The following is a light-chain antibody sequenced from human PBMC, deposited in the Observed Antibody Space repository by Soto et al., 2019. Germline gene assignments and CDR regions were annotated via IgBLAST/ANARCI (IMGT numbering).Light chain of an antibody. Sequence: QSALTQPRSVSGSPGQSVTISCTGTYSDVGLYDYVSWYQQYPGKAPKLMIYAVTDRPSGVSSRFSGSKSGNTASLTISGLQAEDEADYYCSSYTSSSTLFGTGTKVTVL. V-gene: IGLV2-14*01. CDR2: AVT. CDR1: YSDVGLYDY. J-gene: IGLJ1*01. CDR3: SSYTSSSTL.